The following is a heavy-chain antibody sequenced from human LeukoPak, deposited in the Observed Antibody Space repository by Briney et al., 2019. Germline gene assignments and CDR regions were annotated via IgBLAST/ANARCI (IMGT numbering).Heavy chain of an antibody. CDR2: INHSGST. Sequence: GSLRLSCAASGFTFRTSGMNWIRQPPGKGLEWIGEINHSGSTNYNPSLKSRVTISVDTSKNQFSLKLSSVTAADTAVYYCARESREGYNRYFDYWGQGTLVTVSS. D-gene: IGHD5-24*01. CDR1: GFTFRTSG. V-gene: IGHV4-34*01. CDR3: ARESREGYNRYFDY. J-gene: IGHJ4*02.